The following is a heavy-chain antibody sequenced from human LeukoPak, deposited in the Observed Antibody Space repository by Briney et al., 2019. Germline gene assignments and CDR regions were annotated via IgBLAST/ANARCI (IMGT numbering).Heavy chain of an antibody. CDR1: GGFISRGDYY. CDR2: FYYSGST. J-gene: IGHJ4*02. D-gene: IGHD3-22*01. Sequence: PSQTLSLPCTVSGGFISRGDYYWSWIRQPPGRGLEWHGYFYYSGSTYYNPSLKSRLTLSVDTSKNQFSLMLSSVSAADTAVDYCARSYYYDSSGYYPFDYWGQGTLVTVSS. V-gene: IGHV4-30-4*01. CDR3: ARSYYYDSSGYYPFDY.